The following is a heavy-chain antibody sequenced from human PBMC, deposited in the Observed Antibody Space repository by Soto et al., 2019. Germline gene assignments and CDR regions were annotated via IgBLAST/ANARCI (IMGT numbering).Heavy chain of an antibody. CDR1: GGTFSSYA. CDR3: ARDTARYGGYSPFDY. CDR2: IIPIFGTA. V-gene: IGHV1-69*01. Sequence: QVQLVQSGAEVKKPGSSMKVSCKASGGTFSSYAISWVRQAPGQGLEWMGGIIPIFGTANYAQKFQGRVTITADESTSTAYMELSSLRSEDTAAYYCARDTARYGGYSPFDYWGQGTLVTVSS. J-gene: IGHJ4*02. D-gene: IGHD5-12*01.